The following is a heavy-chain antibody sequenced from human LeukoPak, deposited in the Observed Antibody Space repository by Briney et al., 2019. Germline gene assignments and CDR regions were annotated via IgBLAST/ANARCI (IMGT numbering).Heavy chain of an antibody. D-gene: IGHD2-2*01. V-gene: IGHV1-2*06. CDR2: INPNSGGT. J-gene: IGHJ3*02. CDR1: GYTFTSYG. Sequence: ASVKVSCKASGYTFTSYGISWVRQAPGQGLEWMGRINPNSGGTTYAQKFQGRVAMTRDTSISTAYMELSRLSSDDTAVYYCARVLGDCSSTNCYGGYAFDIWGQGTMVTVSS. CDR3: ARVLGDCSSTNCYGGYAFDI.